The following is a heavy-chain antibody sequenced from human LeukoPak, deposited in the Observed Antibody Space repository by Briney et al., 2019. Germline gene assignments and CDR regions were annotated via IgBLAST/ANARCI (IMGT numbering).Heavy chain of an antibody. CDR3: AREEYYYDSSGYPFPPGFFDY. Sequence: PGGSLRLSCAASGFTFSSYAMHWVRQAPGKGLEWVAVISYDGSNKYYADSVKGRFTISRDNSKNTLYLQMNSLRAEGTAVYYCAREEYYYDSSGYPFPPGFFDYWGQGTLVTVSS. CDR1: GFTFSSYA. CDR2: ISYDGSNK. D-gene: IGHD3-22*01. J-gene: IGHJ4*02. V-gene: IGHV3-30-3*01.